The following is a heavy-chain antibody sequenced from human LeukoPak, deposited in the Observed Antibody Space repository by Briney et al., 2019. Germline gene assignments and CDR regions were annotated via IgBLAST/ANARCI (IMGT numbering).Heavy chain of an antibody. CDR2: IYYSGST. J-gene: IGHJ5*02. D-gene: IGHD2-21*02. V-gene: IGHV4-30-2*05. Sequence: SETLSLTCAVPGGSISSGGYSWSWIRQPPGKGLEWIGYIYYSGSTYYNPSLKSRVTISVDTSKNQFSLKLSSVTAADTAVYYCARGVVTAHNWFDPWGQGTLVTVSS. CDR1: GGSISSGGYS. CDR3: ARGVVTAHNWFDP.